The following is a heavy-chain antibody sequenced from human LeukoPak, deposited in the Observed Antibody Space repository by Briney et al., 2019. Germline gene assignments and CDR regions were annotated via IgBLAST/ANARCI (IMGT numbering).Heavy chain of an antibody. V-gene: IGHV3-23*01. CDR1: GFTFSSYA. J-gene: IGHJ5*02. D-gene: IGHD3-3*01. CDR3: GYYDFWSGYYWFDP. Sequence: GGSLRLSCAASGFTFSSYAMSWVRQAPGKRLEWVSAISGSGGSTYYADSVKGRFTISRDNSKNTLYLQMNSLRAEDTAVYYCGYYDFWSGYYWFDPWGQGTLVTVSS. CDR2: ISGSGGST.